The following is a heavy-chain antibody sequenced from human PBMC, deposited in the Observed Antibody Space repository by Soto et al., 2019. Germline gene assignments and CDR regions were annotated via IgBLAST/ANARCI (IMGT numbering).Heavy chain of an antibody. CDR1: GGSLSGYY. Sequence: QVQLQQWGAGLLKPSETLSLNCAVTGGSLSGYYWSWIRQAPGKGLEWIGEVKDGGHTNYSPSLRGRGTISSDTSNNQFSLRLNSVTAADTGVYYCARGQEGVVATHWDQGSLVTVSS. D-gene: IGHD5-12*01. CDR2: VKDGGHT. CDR3: ARGQEGVVATH. V-gene: IGHV4-34*01. J-gene: IGHJ4*02.